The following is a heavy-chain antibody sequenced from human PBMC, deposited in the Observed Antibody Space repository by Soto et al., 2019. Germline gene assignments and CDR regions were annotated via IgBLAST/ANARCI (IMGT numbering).Heavy chain of an antibody. CDR3: ATLHNLAAAGTPHYFGVDV. D-gene: IGHD6-13*01. CDR1: GFTFSVYP. V-gene: IGHV3-30-3*01. Sequence: QAQLVESGGCVVQPGTSLRLSCAASGFTFSVYPMNWVRQAPGKGLEWGAFISFDGSKIFYADAVKGRFTISRDNSKNTVYLQMNNLIHGDAAVYHYATLHNLAAAGTPHYFGVDVWGQGTTVTVS. CDR2: ISFDGSKI. J-gene: IGHJ6*02.